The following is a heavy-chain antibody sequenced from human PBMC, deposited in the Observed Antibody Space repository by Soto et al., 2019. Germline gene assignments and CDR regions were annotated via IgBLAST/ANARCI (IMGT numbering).Heavy chain of an antibody. V-gene: IGHV1-69*01. CDR2: SIPIVGTA. D-gene: IGHD2-15*01. Sequence: QVQLVQSGAEVKKPGSSVKVSCKAPGGTFSSYAISWVRQAPGQGLEWMGGSIPIVGTANYAQKFQGRVTITADESTSTGYMELSSLRSEDTAVYYCARSQGGSSSLDIYYYYYYGMDVWGQGTTVTVSS. CDR3: ARSQGGSSSLDIYYYYYYGMDV. CDR1: GGTFSSYA. J-gene: IGHJ6*02.